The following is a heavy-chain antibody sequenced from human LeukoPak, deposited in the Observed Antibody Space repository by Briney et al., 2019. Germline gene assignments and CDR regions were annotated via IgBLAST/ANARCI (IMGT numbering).Heavy chain of an antibody. J-gene: IGHJ4*02. D-gene: IGHD5-18*01. CDR3: ARDVRAGGMDTAMVTGGDY. V-gene: IGHV4-39*07. Sequence: PSETLSLTRTVSGGSISSSSYYWGWIRQPPGKGLEWIGSIYYSGSTYYNPSLKSRVTISVDTSKNQFSLKLSSVTAADTAVYYCARDVRAGGMDTAMVTGGDYWGQGTLVTVSS. CDR1: GGSISSSSYY. CDR2: IYYSGST.